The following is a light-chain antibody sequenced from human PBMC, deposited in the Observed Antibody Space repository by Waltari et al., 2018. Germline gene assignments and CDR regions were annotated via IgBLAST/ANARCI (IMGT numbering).Light chain of an antibody. J-gene: IGKJ1*01. Sequence: ELVLTQSPGTLSLSPGERATLSCRASQSLSGTLAWYQQKPGQAPRLLIYEVSSRASGIQDRFSGSGSRTDFSLTISRLEPEDFAVYYCQKYGTVPATFGQGTKVEFK. CDR3: QKYGTVPAT. CDR2: EVS. CDR1: QSLSGT. V-gene: IGKV3-20*01.